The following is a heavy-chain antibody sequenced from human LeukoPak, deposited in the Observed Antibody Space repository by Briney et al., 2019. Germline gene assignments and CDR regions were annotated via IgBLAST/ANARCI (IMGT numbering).Heavy chain of an antibody. CDR3: ARVRAPWAAAGTNYYYGMDV. CDR1: GFTFSSYS. D-gene: IGHD6-13*01. CDR2: ISSSSSYI. J-gene: IGHJ6*02. Sequence: GGSLRLSCAASGFTFSSYSMNWVRQAPGKGLEWVSSISSSSSYIYYADSVKGRFTISRDNAKNSLYLQMNSLRAEDTAVYYCARVRAPWAAAGTNYYYGMDVWGQGTTVTVSS. V-gene: IGHV3-21*01.